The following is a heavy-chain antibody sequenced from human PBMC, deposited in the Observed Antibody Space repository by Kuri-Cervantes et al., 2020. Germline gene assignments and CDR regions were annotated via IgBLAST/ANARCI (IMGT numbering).Heavy chain of an antibody. V-gene: IGHV3-30-3*01. D-gene: IGHD3-22*01. CDR3: ARGGYYYDSSGLDY. CDR2: ISYDGSNK. Sequence: GESLKISCAASGFTFSSYAMHWVRQAPGTGLEWVAVISYDGSNKYYADSVKGRFTISRDNSKNTLYLQMNSLRAEDTAVYYCARGGYYYDSSGLDYWGQGTLVTVSS. J-gene: IGHJ4*02. CDR1: GFTFSSYA.